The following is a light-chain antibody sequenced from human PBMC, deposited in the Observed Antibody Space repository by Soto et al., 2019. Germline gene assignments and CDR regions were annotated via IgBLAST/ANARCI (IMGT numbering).Light chain of an antibody. V-gene: IGKV3-15*01. CDR2: AAS. CDR1: RSVNSN. Sequence: IEMTQSPATLSVSLGERVTLSCRASRSVNSNFARYQQRPGQAPRLLIYAASSRASGVPVRFSGSGSGKEFTLTISSLQSEDFAVYYCQQYNSWPRTFGQGTKVEIK. J-gene: IGKJ1*01. CDR3: QQYNSWPRT.